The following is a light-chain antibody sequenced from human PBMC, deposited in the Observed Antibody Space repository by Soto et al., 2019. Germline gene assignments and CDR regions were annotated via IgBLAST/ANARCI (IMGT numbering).Light chain of an antibody. J-gene: IGKJ1*01. CDR1: QGISNY. CDR3: QRSNSAPRT. CDR2: AAS. Sequence: DIQMTQSPSSLSASVGDRVTITCRASQGISNYLAWYQQKPGKVPKLLIYAASTLQSGVPSRFSGSGSGTDFTLTISSLPPEDVATYYCQRSNSAPRTFGQGTKVEIK. V-gene: IGKV1-27*01.